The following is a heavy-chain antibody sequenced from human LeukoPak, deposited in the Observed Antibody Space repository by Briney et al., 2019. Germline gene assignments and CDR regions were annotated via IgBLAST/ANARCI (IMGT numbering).Heavy chain of an antibody. J-gene: IGHJ4*02. CDR3: APDLRGSAWSLDD. D-gene: IGHD6-13*01. Sequence: AGGSLRLSCAASGFTFSNYAMGWVRQAPGKGLQWVSLISGSGGITYYVDSVKGRFTISRDNSKNTVHLQMSSLRAEDTAIYYCAPDLRGSAWSLDDWGQGTLVIVSS. V-gene: IGHV3-23*01. CDR1: GFTFSNYA. CDR2: ISGSGGIT.